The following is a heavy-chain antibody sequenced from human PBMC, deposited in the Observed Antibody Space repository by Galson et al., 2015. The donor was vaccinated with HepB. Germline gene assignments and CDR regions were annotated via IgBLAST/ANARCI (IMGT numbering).Heavy chain of an antibody. D-gene: IGHD6-13*01. CDR2: ISYDGSSK. V-gene: IGHV3-30-3*01. CDR3: ARGLPTDVSSWRDY. CDR1: GFTFSSYA. Sequence: SLRLSCAATGFTFSSYAVHWVRQAPGKGLEWVAVISYDGSSKYYSDSVKGRFTISRDNLKNTLYLQMNTLRAEDTAVYYCARGLPTDVSSWRDYWGQGTLVTVSS. J-gene: IGHJ4*02.